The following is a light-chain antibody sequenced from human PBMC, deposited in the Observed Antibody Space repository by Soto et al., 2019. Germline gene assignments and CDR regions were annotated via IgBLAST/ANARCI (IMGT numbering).Light chain of an antibody. CDR1: QSVSSSY. Sequence: EIVLTQSPGTLSLSPGERATLSCRASQSVSSSYLAWYQQKPGQAPRPLIYGASSRATGIPDRFSGSGSGTDFTLTISRLEPEDFAVYYGQQYGSSPRITFGQGTLLESK. CDR2: GAS. V-gene: IGKV3-20*01. J-gene: IGKJ5*01. CDR3: QQYGSSPRIT.